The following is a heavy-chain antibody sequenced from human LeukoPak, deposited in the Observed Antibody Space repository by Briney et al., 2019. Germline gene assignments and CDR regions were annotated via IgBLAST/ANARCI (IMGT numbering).Heavy chain of an antibody. J-gene: IGHJ4*02. CDR1: GGTFSSYA. V-gene: IGHV1-69*05. Sequence: SVKVSCKASGGTFSSYAISWVRQAPGQGLEWMGGIIPIFGTANYAQKFQGRVTITTDESTSTAYMELSSLRSEDTAVYYCARDPDGGNSDGDYCWGQGTLVTVSS. D-gene: IGHD4-23*01. CDR2: IIPIFGTA. CDR3: ARDPDGGNSDGDYC.